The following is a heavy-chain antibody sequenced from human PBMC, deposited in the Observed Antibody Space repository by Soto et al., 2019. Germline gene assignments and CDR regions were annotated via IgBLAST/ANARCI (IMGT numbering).Heavy chain of an antibody. V-gene: IGHV3-23*01. CDR1: GFTFSSYA. J-gene: IGHJ3*02. D-gene: IGHD2-8*01. CDR3: AKELIVLIVYALDDAFDI. CDR2: ISGSGGGT. Sequence: EVQLLESGGGLVQPGGSLRLSCAASGFTFSSYAMSWVRQAPGKGLEWVSAISGSGGGTYYADSVKGRFTISRDNYKNTLYLQMNSLRAEDTAVYYCAKELIVLIVYALDDAFDIWGQGTMVTVSS.